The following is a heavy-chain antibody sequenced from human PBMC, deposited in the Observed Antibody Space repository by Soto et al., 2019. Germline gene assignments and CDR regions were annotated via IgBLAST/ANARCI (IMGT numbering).Heavy chain of an antibody. CDR2: IDWNRATT. V-gene: IGHV3-9*01. CDR1: VFIFDDYA. D-gene: IGHD3-3*01. Sequence: LRLSCIASVFIFDDYAIHCVRQVPVKGLEWVSGIDWNRATTGYADSVKGRFTLSRDNARNSVLLQMNSLRPEDTARYYCVKDVGSRHYDFTNFDSWGQGTLVTVSS. CDR3: VKDVGSRHYDFTNFDS. J-gene: IGHJ4*02.